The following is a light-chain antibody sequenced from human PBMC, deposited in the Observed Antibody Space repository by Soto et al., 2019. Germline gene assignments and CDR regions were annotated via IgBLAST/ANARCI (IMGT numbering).Light chain of an antibody. J-gene: IGKJ4*01. V-gene: IGKV3-15*01. CDR3: QQYKNWPPLT. CDR1: QSVTYN. Sequence: EIVMTQSPATLSVSPGETATLSCRASQSVTYNLAWYQQKPGQGPRLLIYGAFTRATGIPARFSGSGSGTEFTLTLSSLQSEDCAVYYCQQYKNWPPLTFGGGTKVEIK. CDR2: GAF.